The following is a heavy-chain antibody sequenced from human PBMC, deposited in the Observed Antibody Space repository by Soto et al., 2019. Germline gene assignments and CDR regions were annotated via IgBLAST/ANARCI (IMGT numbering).Heavy chain of an antibody. CDR3: GRGLGATEYYSGMAV. V-gene: IGHV4-30-4*01. J-gene: IGHJ6*02. CDR1: GRSISSGDYY. Sequence: LSLTCTVSGRSISSGDYYWCWIRQPPGKGLEWIGYIHYSGSTYYTPSLNGRVTILVDPSNNQFSLKLNSVTAADTAVYYCGRGLGATEYYSGMAVLGPGTMVTVSS. CDR2: IHYSGST. D-gene: IGHD1-26*01.